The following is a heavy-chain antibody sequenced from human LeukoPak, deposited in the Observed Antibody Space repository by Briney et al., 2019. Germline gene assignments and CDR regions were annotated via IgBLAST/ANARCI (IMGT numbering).Heavy chain of an antibody. CDR2: IYPGDSDT. Sequence: GESLKISCKGSGYSFTSYWIGWVRQMPGKGLEWMGIIYPGDSDTRYSPSFQGQVTISADKSISTAYLQWSSLKASDTAMYYCASLFTYCSSTSCQGFDPWGQGTLVTVSS. J-gene: IGHJ5*02. CDR3: ASLFTYCSSTSCQGFDP. V-gene: IGHV5-51*01. CDR1: GYSFTSYW. D-gene: IGHD2-2*01.